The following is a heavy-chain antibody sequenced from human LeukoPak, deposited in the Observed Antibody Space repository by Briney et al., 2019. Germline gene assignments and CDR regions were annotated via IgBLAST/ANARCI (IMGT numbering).Heavy chain of an antibody. J-gene: IGHJ6*03. D-gene: IGHD3-3*01. Sequence: SETLSLTCAVYGGSFSGYYWSWIRQPPGKGLEWIGEINHSGSTNYNPSLKSRVTISVDTSKNQFSLKLSSVTAADTAVYYCARGVSFTIFGVVKRNYYMDVWGKGTTVTVSS. V-gene: IGHV4-34*01. CDR1: GGSFSGYY. CDR2: INHSGST. CDR3: ARGVSFTIFGVVKRNYYMDV.